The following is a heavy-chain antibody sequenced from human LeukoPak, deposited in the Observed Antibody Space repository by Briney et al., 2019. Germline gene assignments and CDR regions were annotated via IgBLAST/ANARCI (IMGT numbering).Heavy chain of an antibody. Sequence: ASVTVSCKASGGTLSSYAISWVRQAPGQGLEWMGGIIPIFGTANYAQKFQGRVTITADESTSTAYMELSSLRSEDTAVYYCASGGEQQLASLFGMDVWGQGTTVTVSS. CDR2: IIPIFGTA. D-gene: IGHD6-13*01. J-gene: IGHJ6*02. V-gene: IGHV1-69*13. CDR3: ASGGEQQLASLFGMDV. CDR1: GGTLSSYA.